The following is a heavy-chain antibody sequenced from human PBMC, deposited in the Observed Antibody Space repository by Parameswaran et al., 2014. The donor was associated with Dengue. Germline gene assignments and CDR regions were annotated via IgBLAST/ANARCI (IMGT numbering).Heavy chain of an antibody. CDR3: ARDLLTNLGYCSGPTCYPPSVLDS. J-gene: IGHJ4*02. Sequence: VRQAPGKGLEWVALISYDKTNIYYADSVKGRFTISRDNSGNTLYLQMNSLRPEDTAFYYCARDLLTNLGYCSGPTCYPPSVLDSWGQGALVTVSS. D-gene: IGHD2-15*01. V-gene: IGHV3-30*03. CDR2: ISYDKTNI.